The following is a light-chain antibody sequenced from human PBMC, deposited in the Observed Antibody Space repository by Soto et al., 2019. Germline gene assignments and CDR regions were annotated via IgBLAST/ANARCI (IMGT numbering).Light chain of an antibody. CDR2: DAS. Sequence: DIQMTQSPSTLSATAGDRVTITCRASQSISSWLAWYQQKPGKAPKLLIYDASNLESGVPSRFSGSGSGTDFTLTLSHLQADDSATYYCQQYENYWTVGQGTKVEIK. J-gene: IGKJ1*01. CDR1: QSISSW. V-gene: IGKV1-5*01. CDR3: QQYENYWT.